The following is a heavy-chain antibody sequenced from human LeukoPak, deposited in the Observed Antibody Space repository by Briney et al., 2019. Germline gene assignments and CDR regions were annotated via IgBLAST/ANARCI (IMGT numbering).Heavy chain of an antibody. J-gene: IGHJ4*02. CDR3: ARTGTTFNHFAY. D-gene: IGHD1-7*01. V-gene: IGHV1-69*04. Sequence: SVKVSCKASGGTFSSYAISWVRQAPGQGLEWMGRIIPILGIANYAQKLQGRVTLTTDTSTSTAYMELRSLRSDDTAVYYCARTGTTFNHFAYWGQGTLVTVSS. CDR1: GGTFSSYA. CDR2: IIPILGIA.